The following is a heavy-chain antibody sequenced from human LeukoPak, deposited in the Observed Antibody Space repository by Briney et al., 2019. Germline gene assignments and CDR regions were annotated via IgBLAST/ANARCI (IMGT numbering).Heavy chain of an antibody. Sequence: GGSLRLSCVASGFTFSDYYMNWIRQAPGKGLEWVSYITTSGSTIYYIDSVKGRFTISRDNAKNSLYLQMSSLRAEDTALYYCARSNSYGYVRTMDVWGQGTTVTVSS. J-gene: IGHJ6*02. D-gene: IGHD5-18*01. CDR2: ITTSGSTI. V-gene: IGHV3-11*01. CDR1: GFTFSDYY. CDR3: ARSNSYGYVRTMDV.